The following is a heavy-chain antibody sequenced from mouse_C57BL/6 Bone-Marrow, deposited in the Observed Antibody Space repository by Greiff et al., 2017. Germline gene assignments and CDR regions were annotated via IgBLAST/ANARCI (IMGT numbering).Heavy chain of an antibody. D-gene: IGHD1-1*01. CDR3: ARDTTVVAPDY. J-gene: IGHJ2*01. Sequence: EVQGVESGGDLVKPGGSLKLSCAASGFTFSSYGMSWVRQTPDKRLEWVATISSGGSYTYYPDSVKGRFTISRDNAKNTLYLQMSSLKSEDTAMYYCARDTTVVAPDYWGQGTTLTVSS. CDR2: ISSGGSYT. V-gene: IGHV5-6*01. CDR1: GFTFSSYG.